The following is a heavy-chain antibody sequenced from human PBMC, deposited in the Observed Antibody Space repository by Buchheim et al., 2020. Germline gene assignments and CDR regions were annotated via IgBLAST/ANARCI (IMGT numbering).Heavy chain of an antibody. CDR2: IYYSGST. CDR1: GGSISSSSYY. CDR3: ARESSGYCSGGSCSCDY. Sequence: QLQLQESGPGLVKPSETLSLTCTVSGGSISSSSYYWGWIRQPPGKGLEWIGSIYYSGSTYYNPSLKSRVNISVDTSKTQFSLKLSSVTAADTAVYYCARESSGYCSGGSCSCDYWGQGTL. D-gene: IGHD2-15*01. J-gene: IGHJ4*02. V-gene: IGHV4-39*07.